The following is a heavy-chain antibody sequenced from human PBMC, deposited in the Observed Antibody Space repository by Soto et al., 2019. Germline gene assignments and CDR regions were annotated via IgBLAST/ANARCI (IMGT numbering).Heavy chain of an antibody. D-gene: IGHD3-22*01. V-gene: IGHV3-48*02. CDR3: AIGPSSCYYDSSYYQNRLDY. J-gene: IGHJ4*02. Sequence: GGSLRLSCAASGLSFSRDSMNWVRQAPGKGLQWISYISSSSSTIYYIDSVKARFAICRDNAMNSLYLQMNSLRDEDSAISYCAIGPSSCYYDSSYYQNRLDYWGQEALVTVSS. CDR1: GLSFSRDS. CDR2: ISSSSSTI.